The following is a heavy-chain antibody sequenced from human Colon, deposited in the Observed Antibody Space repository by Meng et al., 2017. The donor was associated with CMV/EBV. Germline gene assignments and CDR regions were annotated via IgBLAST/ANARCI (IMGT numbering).Heavy chain of an antibody. CDR3: ARNIAAASNWFDS. V-gene: IGHV4-61*01. D-gene: IGHD6-25*01. Sequence: SETLSLTCTVSGASVNTDNYYWSWIRQPPGKGLEFIGYVYYSGATNYNPFFKSRVAISVDTSKNQFSLKLTSVTAADTAVYYCARNIAAASNWFDSWGQGTLVTVSS. J-gene: IGHJ5*01. CDR2: VYYSGAT. CDR1: GASVNTDNYY.